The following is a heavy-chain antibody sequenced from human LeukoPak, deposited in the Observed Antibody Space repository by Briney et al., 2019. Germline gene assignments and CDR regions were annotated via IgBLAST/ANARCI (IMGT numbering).Heavy chain of an antibody. CDR2: ISYDGSNK. CDR1: GFTFSSYG. Sequence: GGSLRLSCAASGFTFSSYGMHWVRQAPGKGLEWVAVISYDGSNKYYADSVKGRFTISRDNSKNTLYLQMNSLRAEDTAVYYCAKGSRAVAGILFDYWGQGTLVTVSS. V-gene: IGHV3-30*18. CDR3: AKGSRAVAGILFDY. J-gene: IGHJ4*02. D-gene: IGHD6-19*01.